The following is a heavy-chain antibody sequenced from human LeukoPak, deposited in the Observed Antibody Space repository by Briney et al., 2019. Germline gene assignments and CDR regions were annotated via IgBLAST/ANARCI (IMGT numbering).Heavy chain of an antibody. D-gene: IGHD3-16*01. J-gene: IGHJ4*02. CDR3: ARGVGLTQGGAFDF. Sequence: SETLSLTCTVSGYSINSGFYWGWIRQPPGKGLEWIGSIYHSGSTHYKSSLKSRVTISVDTSKNQLSLKLPSVTAADTAVYYCARGVGLTQGGAFDFWGQGTLVTVSS. CDR1: GYSINSGFY. V-gene: IGHV4-38-2*02. CDR2: IYHSGST.